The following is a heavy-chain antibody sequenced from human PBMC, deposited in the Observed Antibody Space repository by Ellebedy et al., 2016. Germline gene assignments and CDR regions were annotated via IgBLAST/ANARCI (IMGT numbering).Heavy chain of an antibody. V-gene: IGHV3-21*01. J-gene: IGHJ1*01. CDR1: GFSFNTYT. Sequence: GESLKISXAGSGFSFNTYTMNWVRQAPGRGLEWVSSIYSSSNYIHYADSVKGRFTLSRDNAKNSLYLQMNSLRAEDTAVYYCARGSNNGYYPRGEFLVHWGQGTLVTVSS. D-gene: IGHD3-3*01. CDR3: ARGSNNGYYPRGEFLVH. CDR2: IYSSSNYI.